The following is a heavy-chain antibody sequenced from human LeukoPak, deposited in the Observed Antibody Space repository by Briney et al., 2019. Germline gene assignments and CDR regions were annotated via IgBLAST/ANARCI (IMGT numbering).Heavy chain of an antibody. CDR3: VGTIASRGSEY. V-gene: IGHV3-74*01. D-gene: IGHD6-6*01. J-gene: IGHJ4*02. CDR2: PPPDELGI. Sequence: GGPLRLSCAASGFTFTNYWMHWVRQAPGMGLVWVSRPPPDELGIIYADSVKGRFTVSRDNAKNTVYLQMNNLRVDDTAMYYCVGTIASRGSEYWGQGALVTVSS. CDR1: GFTFTNYW.